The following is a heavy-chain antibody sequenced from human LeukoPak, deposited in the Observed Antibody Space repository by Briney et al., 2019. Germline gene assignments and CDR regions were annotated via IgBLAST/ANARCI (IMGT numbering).Heavy chain of an antibody. V-gene: IGHV4-39*07. CDR2: IYYSGSA. J-gene: IGHJ4*02. CDR3: ARGLWFGDRRGEFDY. D-gene: IGHD3-10*01. CDR1: GGSISSSSYY. Sequence: SETLSLTCTVSGGSISSSSYYWGWIRQPPGKGLEWIGSIYYSGSAYYNPSLKSRVTISVDTSKNQFSLKLSSVTAADTAVYYCARGLWFGDRRGEFDYWGQGTLVTVSS.